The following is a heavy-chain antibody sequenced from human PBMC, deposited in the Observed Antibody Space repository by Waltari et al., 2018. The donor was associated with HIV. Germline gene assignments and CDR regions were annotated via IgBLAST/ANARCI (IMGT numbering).Heavy chain of an antibody. Sequence: QVQLQESGPGLVKPSETLSLTCTVSGGSISSYYWSWIRQPPGKGLEWIGYIYYSGSTNYNPSLKSRVTISVDTSKNQFSLKLSSVTAADTAVYYCARGGWGMGSSSSRALFYYYGMDVWGQGTTVTVSS. CDR1: GGSISSYY. D-gene: IGHD6-6*01. V-gene: IGHV4-59*01. J-gene: IGHJ6*02. CDR3: ARGGWGMGSSSSRALFYYYGMDV. CDR2: IYYSGST.